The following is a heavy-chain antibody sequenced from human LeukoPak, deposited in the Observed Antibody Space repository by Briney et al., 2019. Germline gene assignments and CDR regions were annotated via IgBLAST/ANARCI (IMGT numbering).Heavy chain of an antibody. CDR3: ATDGDSSGYYNAFDI. V-gene: IGHV4-59*12. J-gene: IGHJ3*02. D-gene: IGHD3-22*01. CDR1: GGSISSYY. CDR2: IYYSGST. Sequence: SETLSLTCTVSGGSISSYYWSWIRQPPGKGLEWIGYIYYSGSTSYNPSLKSRVTISVDTSKNQFSLMLSSVTAADTAVYYCATDGDSSGYYNAFDIWGQGTMVTVSS.